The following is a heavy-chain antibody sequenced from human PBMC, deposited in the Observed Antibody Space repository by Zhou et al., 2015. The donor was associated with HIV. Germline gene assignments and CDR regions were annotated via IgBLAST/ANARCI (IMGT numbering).Heavy chain of an antibody. V-gene: IGHV1-69*08. CDR2: IIPILGIA. CDR1: GGTFSSYT. Sequence: QVQLVQSGAEVKKPGSSVKVSCKASGGTFSSYTISWVRQAPGQGLEWMGRIIPILGIANYAQKFQGRVTITADKSTSTAYMELSSLRSEDTAVYYCARESRIFGVVSYYYYYYGMDVWGQGTTVTVSS. D-gene: IGHD3-3*01. CDR3: ARESRIFGVVSYYYYYYGMDV. J-gene: IGHJ6*02.